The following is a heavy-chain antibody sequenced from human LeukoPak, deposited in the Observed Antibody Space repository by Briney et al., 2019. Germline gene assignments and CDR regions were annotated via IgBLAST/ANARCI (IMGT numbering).Heavy chain of an antibody. J-gene: IGHJ6*02. D-gene: IGHD2-2*01. CDR1: GGTFSSYA. V-gene: IGHV1-69*17. CDR3: ASKPYWSRTSCWHGMDV. Sequence: SVKLSCKASGGTFSSYAISWVRQAPGQGLEWMARIIPIFGIANYAQKLQGRVTITADKSTSTAYMELSSLRSEDTAVYYCASKPYWSRTSCWHGMDVWGQGTTVTVSS. CDR2: IIPIFGIA.